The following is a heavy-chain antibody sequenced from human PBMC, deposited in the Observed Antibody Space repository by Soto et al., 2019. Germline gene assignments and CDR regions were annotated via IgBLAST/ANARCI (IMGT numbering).Heavy chain of an antibody. CDR1: GYTFTSYG. V-gene: IGHV1-18*04. J-gene: IGHJ4*02. Sequence: GASVKVSCKASGYTFTSYGISWVRQAPGQGLEWMGWISAYNGNTNYAQKLQGRVTMTTDTSTSTAYMELRSLRSDDTAVYYCATHREVGATTSLDYWGQGTLVTVSS. CDR3: ATHREVGATTSLDY. D-gene: IGHD1-26*01. CDR2: ISAYNGNT.